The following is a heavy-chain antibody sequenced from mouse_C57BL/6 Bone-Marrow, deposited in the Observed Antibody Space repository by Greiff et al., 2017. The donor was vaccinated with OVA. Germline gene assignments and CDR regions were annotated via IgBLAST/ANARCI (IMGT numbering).Heavy chain of an antibody. V-gene: IGHV1-81*01. D-gene: IGHD4-1*01. CDR1: GYTFTSYG. CDR3: AREAANWGLDY. Sequence: QVQLKESGAELARPGASVKLSCKASGYTFTSYGISWVKQRTGQGLEWIGEIYPRSGNTYYNEKFKGKATLTADKSSSTAYMELRSLTSEDSAVYFCAREAANWGLDYWGQGTTLTVSS. J-gene: IGHJ2*01. CDR2: IYPRSGNT.